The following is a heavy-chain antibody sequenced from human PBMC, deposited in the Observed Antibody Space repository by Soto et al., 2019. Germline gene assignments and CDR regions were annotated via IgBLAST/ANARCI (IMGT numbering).Heavy chain of an antibody. D-gene: IGHD2-15*01. J-gene: IGHJ5*02. V-gene: IGHV4-39*01. CDR3: ARLSVGVAATPFGFDP. CDR2: IYYSGST. CDR1: GGSISSSSYY. Sequence: PSETLSLTCTVSGGSISSSSYYWGWIRQPPGKGLEWIGSIYYSGSTYYNPSLKSRVTISVDTSKKQFSLKLSSVTAADTAVNYCARLSVGVAATPFGFDPWGQGTLVTVSS.